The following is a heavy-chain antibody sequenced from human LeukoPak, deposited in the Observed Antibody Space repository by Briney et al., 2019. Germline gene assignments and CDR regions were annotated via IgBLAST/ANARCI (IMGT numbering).Heavy chain of an antibody. CDR1: GFTFSSYW. CDR3: ARYCGKPIVSYY. Sequence: PGGSLRLSCAASGFTFSSYWMHWVRQAPGKGLVWVSRIYSDGSSPYYADSVKGRYTIPRDNAKNTLYLQMHSLRAEDTAVYYYARYCGKPIVSYYQGQVAMVT. J-gene: IGHJ4*02. D-gene: IGHD1-14*01. V-gene: IGHV3-74*01. CDR2: IYSDGSSP.